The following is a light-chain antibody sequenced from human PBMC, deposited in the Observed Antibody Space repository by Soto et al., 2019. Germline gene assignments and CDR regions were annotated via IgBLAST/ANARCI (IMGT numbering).Light chain of an antibody. CDR1: QSVTTY. Sequence: EIVLTQSPATLSLSPGERAILSCRASQSVTTYLSWYQQKPGQAPRLLIYDASNRATDIPARFSGSGSGTDFTLTITSLEPEDFAVYYCQHRGNWPRTFGQGTKLEIK. V-gene: IGKV3-11*01. J-gene: IGKJ2*01. CDR3: QHRGNWPRT. CDR2: DAS.